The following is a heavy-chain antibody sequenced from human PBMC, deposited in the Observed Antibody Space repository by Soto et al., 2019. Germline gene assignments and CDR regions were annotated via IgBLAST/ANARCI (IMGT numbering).Heavy chain of an antibody. V-gene: IGHV3-11*05. Sequence: QVQLVESGGGLVKPGGSLRLSCAASGFTFSDYYMSWIRQAPGKGLEWVSYISSSSYTNYADSVKGRFTISRDNAKNQLYLKKNGRGAGDTGGFFLSSLESGGGGVDYWGQGTLVTVSS. J-gene: IGHJ4*02. CDR1: GFTFSDYY. D-gene: IGHD1-1*01. CDR2: ISSSSYT. CDR3: SSLESGGGGVDY.